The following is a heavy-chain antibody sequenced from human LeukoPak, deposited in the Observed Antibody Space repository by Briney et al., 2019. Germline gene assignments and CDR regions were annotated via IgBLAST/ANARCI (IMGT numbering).Heavy chain of an antibody. CDR1: GGSISSYY. Sequence: PSETLSLTCTVSGGSISSYYWSWIRQPPGKGLEWIGYIYYSGSTYYNPSLKSRVTISVDTSKNQFSLQLSSVTAADTAVYYCARSYYGGNWFDPWGQGTLVTVSS. CDR2: IYYSGST. V-gene: IGHV4-59*08. CDR3: ARSYYGGNWFDP. J-gene: IGHJ5*02. D-gene: IGHD3-10*01.